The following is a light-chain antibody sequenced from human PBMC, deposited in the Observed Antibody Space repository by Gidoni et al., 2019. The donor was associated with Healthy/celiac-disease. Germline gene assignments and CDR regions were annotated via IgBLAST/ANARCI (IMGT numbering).Light chain of an antibody. J-gene: IGLJ2*01. Sequence: SVLTPPPSASGTPGQRVTMSCSGSSSNLGSNYVYWYQQLPGTAPKLLIYRNNQRPSGVPDRCSGSKSGTSASLASSGLRSEDEADYYCAAWDDSLSGVVFGGGTKLTVL. V-gene: IGLV1-47*01. CDR3: AAWDDSLSGVV. CDR1: SSNLGSNY. CDR2: RNN.